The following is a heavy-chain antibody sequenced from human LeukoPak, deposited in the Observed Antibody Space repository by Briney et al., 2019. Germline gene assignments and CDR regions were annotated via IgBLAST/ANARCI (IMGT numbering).Heavy chain of an antibody. Sequence: PGGSLRLSCAASGFTFSDYYMSWIRQAPGKGLEWVSYISNSGSTIYYADSVKGRFTISRDNAKNSLYLQMNSLRAEDTAVYYCARALSYSSGWYGVFQHWGQGTLVTVSS. CDR2: ISNSGSTI. D-gene: IGHD6-19*01. J-gene: IGHJ1*01. CDR1: GFTFSDYY. CDR3: ARALSYSSGWYGVFQH. V-gene: IGHV3-11*01.